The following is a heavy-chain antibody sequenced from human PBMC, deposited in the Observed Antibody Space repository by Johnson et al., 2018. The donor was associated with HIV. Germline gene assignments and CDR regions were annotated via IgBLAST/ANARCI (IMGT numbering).Heavy chain of an antibody. J-gene: IGHJ3*02. V-gene: IGHV3-11*04. D-gene: IGHD6-13*01. Sequence: QVQLVESGGGLVKPGGSLRVSCVASGFTFSEYYMSWIRQAPGKGLEWVSYISSSGRTIYYADSVKGRFTISRDNSKNTLNLQMHRLRAEDTAVYYCARSDSSSWYPDLDSFDIWGQGTMVTVSS. CDR2: ISSSGRTI. CDR1: GFTFSEYY. CDR3: ARSDSSSWYPDLDSFDI.